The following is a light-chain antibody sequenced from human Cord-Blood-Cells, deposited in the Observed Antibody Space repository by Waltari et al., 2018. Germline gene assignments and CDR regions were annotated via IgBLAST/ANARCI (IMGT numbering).Light chain of an antibody. V-gene: IGLV2-14*01. CDR1: SSDVGGYNY. Sequence: QSALTQPASVSGSPGQSITISCTGTSSDVGGYNYVSCYQQHPGKAPKLMIYDVSNRPSGVSNRFSGSKSGNTASLTISGLQAEDEADYYCSSYTSSSTSLYVFGTGTKVTVL. J-gene: IGLJ1*01. CDR2: DVS. CDR3: SSYTSSSTSLYV.